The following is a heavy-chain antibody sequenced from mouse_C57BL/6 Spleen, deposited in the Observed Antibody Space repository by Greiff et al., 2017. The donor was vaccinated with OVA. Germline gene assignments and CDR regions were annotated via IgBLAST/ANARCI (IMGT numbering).Heavy chain of an antibody. J-gene: IGHJ2*01. V-gene: IGHV1-85*01. CDR2: IYPRDGST. Sequence: QVQLQQSGPELVKPGASVKLSCKASGYTFTSYDINWVKQRPGQGLEWIGWIYPRDGSTKYNEKFKGKATLTVDTSSSTAYMELHSLTSEDSAVYFCARRGDYYGRWYFDYWGQGTTLTVSS. D-gene: IGHD1-1*01. CDR3: ARRGDYYGRWYFDY. CDR1: GYTFTSYD.